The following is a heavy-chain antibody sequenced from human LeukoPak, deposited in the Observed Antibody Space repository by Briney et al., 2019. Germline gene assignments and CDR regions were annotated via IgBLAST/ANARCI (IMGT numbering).Heavy chain of an antibody. CDR3: AKTSMCDY. CDR2: ISHTSTTI. J-gene: IGHJ4*02. V-gene: IGHV3-48*04. CDR1: GFTFSSYA. Sequence: GGSLRLSCAASGFTFSSYAMNWVRQAPGKGLEWVSYISHTSTTIHYADSVKGRFTISRDNAKNSLYLQMNSLRAEDTAIYYCAKTSMCDYWGQGTLVSVSS.